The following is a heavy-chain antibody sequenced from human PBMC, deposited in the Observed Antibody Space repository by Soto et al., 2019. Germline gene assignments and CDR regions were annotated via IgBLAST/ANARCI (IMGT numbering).Heavy chain of an antibody. CDR3: ARDRARYYDILTGYYYYYGIDV. V-gene: IGHV3-30*04. Sequence: GKGLEWVAIISYDGSNKYYADSVKGRFTISRDNSKNTLYLQMNSLRAEDTAVYYCARDRARYYDILTGYYYYYGIDVSGQGITVTVSS. CDR2: ISYDGSNK. J-gene: IGHJ6*02. D-gene: IGHD3-9*01.